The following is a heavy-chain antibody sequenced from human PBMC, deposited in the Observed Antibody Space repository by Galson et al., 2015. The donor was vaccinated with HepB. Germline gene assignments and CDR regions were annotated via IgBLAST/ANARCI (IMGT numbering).Heavy chain of an antibody. D-gene: IGHD3-10*01. CDR2: INHSGTP. V-gene: IGHV4-34*01. Sequence: ETLSLTCAVYGVSFSDYYWNWIRQPPGKGPEWIGEINHSGTPKYNPSLRSRLTISIDRSKKQFSLKLKSVPAADTAVYYCPYFFGSGSFSMDVWGQGTAVTVSS. CDR3: PYFFGSGSFSMDV. CDR1: GVSFSDYY. J-gene: IGHJ6*02.